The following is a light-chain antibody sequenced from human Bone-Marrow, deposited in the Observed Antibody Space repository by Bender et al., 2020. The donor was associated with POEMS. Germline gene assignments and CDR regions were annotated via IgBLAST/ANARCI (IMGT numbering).Light chain of an antibody. V-gene: IGLV2-14*03. CDR3: SSYSSSSTPVV. CDR1: SSDVGDYDY. J-gene: IGLJ2*01. Sequence: QSALTHPASVSGSPGQSITISCSGTSSDVGDYDYVSWYQQHPGKGPKLLIYGVTKRLSGVSNRFSGSKSGNTASLTISGLQAEDEAAYFCSSYSSSSTPVVFGGGTQVTVL. CDR2: GVT.